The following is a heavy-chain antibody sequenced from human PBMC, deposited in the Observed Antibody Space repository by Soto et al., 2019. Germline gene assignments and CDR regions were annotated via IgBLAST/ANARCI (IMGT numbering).Heavy chain of an antibody. CDR2: ISAHNGNT. V-gene: IGHV1-18*01. CDR1: GYDFTTYG. J-gene: IGHJ4*02. CDR3: ARGRYGDY. D-gene: IGHD1-1*01. Sequence: QVHLVQSGAEVKKPGASVKVSCKGSGYDFTTYGITWVRQAPGQGLEWMAWISAHNGNTDYAQKLQGRVTVTRDTPTSTAYIELRSLRPDVTAMYSCARGRYGDYWGQGARVTVSS.